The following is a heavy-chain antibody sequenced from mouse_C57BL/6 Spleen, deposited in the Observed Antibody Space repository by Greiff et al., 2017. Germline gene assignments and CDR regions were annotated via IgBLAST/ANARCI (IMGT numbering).Heavy chain of an antibody. Sequence: EVQRVESGGDLVKPGGSLKLSCAASGFTFSSYGMSWVRQTPDKRLEWVATISSGGSYTYYPDSVKGRFTISRDNAKNTLYLQMSSLKSEDTAMYYCARQGSKGADYAMDYWGQGTSVTVSS. J-gene: IGHJ4*01. CDR1: GFTFSSYG. CDR2: ISSGGSYT. CDR3: ARQGSKGADYAMDY. V-gene: IGHV5-6*01. D-gene: IGHD1-1*01.